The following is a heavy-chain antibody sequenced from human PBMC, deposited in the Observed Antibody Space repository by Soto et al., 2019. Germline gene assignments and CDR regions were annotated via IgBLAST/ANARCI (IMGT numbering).Heavy chain of an antibody. CDR3: ARVSYYDSSGYYSPHGFDY. J-gene: IGHJ4*02. Sequence: PSETLSLTCTVSGGSISSYYWSWIRQPPGKGLEWIGYIYYSVSTNDNPSLKSRVTISVDTSKNQFSLKLSSVTAAATAVYYCARVSYYDSSGYYSPHGFDYWGQGTTVTLSS. CDR1: GGSISSYY. D-gene: IGHD3-22*01. V-gene: IGHV4-59*01. CDR2: IYYSVST.